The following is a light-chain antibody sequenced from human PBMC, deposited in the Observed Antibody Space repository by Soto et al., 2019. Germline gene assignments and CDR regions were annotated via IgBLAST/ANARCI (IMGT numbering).Light chain of an antibody. J-gene: IGLJ2*01. CDR2: DNN. CDR3: GTWDSSLSAVV. V-gene: IGLV1-51*01. Sequence: QSVLTQPPSVSAAPGQKVTISCSGGSSNIGNNYVSWYQQLPGTAPKLLIYDNNKRPSGIPDRFSGSRSVTSATLGITGLQTGDEADYYCGTWDSSLSAVVFGGGTQLTVL. CDR1: SSNIGNNY.